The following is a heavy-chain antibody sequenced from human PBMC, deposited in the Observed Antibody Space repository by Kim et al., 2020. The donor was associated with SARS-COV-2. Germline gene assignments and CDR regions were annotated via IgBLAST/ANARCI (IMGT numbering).Heavy chain of an antibody. CDR3: ASRGWGDFDY. Sequence: NTKYSQKFQGRVTITRDTSASTAYMELGSLRSEDTAVYYCASRGWGDFDYWGQGTLVTVSS. CDR2: NT. D-gene: IGHD6-19*01. J-gene: IGHJ4*02. V-gene: IGHV1-3*01.